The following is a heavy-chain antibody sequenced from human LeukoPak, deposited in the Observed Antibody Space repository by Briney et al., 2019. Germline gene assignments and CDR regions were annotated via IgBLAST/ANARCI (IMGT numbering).Heavy chain of an antibody. CDR1: GGTFSSYA. CDR3: ARENVDTAMVTMAFDI. Sequence: SVKVSCKASGGTFSSYAISWVRQAPGQGLEWMGRIIPILGIANYAQKFQGRVTITADKSTSTAYMELSSLRSEDTAVYYCARENVDTAMVTMAFDIWGQGTMVTVSS. V-gene: IGHV1-69*04. J-gene: IGHJ3*02. D-gene: IGHD5-18*01. CDR2: IIPILGIA.